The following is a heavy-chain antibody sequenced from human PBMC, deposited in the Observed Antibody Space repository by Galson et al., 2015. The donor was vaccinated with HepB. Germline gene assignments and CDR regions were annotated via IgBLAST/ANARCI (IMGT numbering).Heavy chain of an antibody. CDR1: GYTFTGYY. J-gene: IGHJ6*02. V-gene: IGHV1-2*02. CDR2: INPNSGGT. D-gene: IGHD4-17*01. Sequence: SVKVSCKASGYTFTGYYMHWVRQAPGQGLEWMGWINPNSGGTNHAQKFQGRVTMTRDTSISTAYMELSRLRSDDTAVYYCARGWNGDSIAGSFYYYGMDVWGQGTTVTVSS. CDR3: ARGWNGDSIAGSFYYYGMDV.